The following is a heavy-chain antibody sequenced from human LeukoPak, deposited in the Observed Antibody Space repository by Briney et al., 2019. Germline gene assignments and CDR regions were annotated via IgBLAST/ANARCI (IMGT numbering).Heavy chain of an antibody. CDR2: INSDGNST. CDR3: ARDCDLTALPFDY. D-gene: IGHD3-3*01. J-gene: IGHJ4*02. CDR1: GFTFSSYW. V-gene: IGHV3-74*01. Sequence: GGSLRLSCAASGFTFSSYWMHWVRQAPGKGLVWVSRINSDGNSTSYADSVKGRFTISRDNAKNTLYLQMNSLRAEDTAVYYCARDCDLTALPFDYWGQGTLVTVSS.